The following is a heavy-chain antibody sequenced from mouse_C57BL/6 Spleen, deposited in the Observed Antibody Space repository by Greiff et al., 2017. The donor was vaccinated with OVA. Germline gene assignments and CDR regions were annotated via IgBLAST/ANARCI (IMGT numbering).Heavy chain of an antibody. CDR1: GYTFTSYW. Sequence: QVQLQQPGAELVKPGASVKLSCKASGYTFTSYWMHWVKQRPGQGLEWIGMIHPNSGSTNYNEKFKSKATLTVDKSSSTAYMQLSSLTSEDSAVYYCARRRDGYSDAMDYWGQGTSVTVSS. CDR3: ARRRDGYSDAMDY. D-gene: IGHD2-3*01. V-gene: IGHV1-64*01. CDR2: IHPNSGST. J-gene: IGHJ4*01.